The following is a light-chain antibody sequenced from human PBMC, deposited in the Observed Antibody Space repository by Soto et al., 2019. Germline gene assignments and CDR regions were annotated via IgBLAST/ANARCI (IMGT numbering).Light chain of an antibody. Sequence: SALTQPASVSGSPGQSITISCTGTSSDVGGYNYVSWYQQHPGKAPKLMIYDVSNRPSGVSNRFSGSKSGNTASLTISGLQAEDEADYYCSSYTSSSTLVVFGGGTQVTVL. CDR2: DVS. CDR3: SSYTSSSTLVV. J-gene: IGLJ2*01. V-gene: IGLV2-14*01. CDR1: SSDVGGYNY.